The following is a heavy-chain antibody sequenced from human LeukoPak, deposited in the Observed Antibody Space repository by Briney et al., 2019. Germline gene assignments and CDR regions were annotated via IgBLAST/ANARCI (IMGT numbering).Heavy chain of an antibody. CDR3: ARSGGYCSGGTCYSGYFDY. CDR1: GFAFSGYG. D-gene: IGHD2-15*01. CDR2: ISSSGSTI. Sequence: PGGSLRLSCAASGFAFSGYGIHWVRQAPGKGLEWVSSISSSGSTIYYADSVKGRFTISRDNAKNSLYLQMSGLTAEDTDVYYCARSGGYCSGGTCYSGYFDYWGQGTLVTVSS. J-gene: IGHJ4*02. V-gene: IGHV3-48*03.